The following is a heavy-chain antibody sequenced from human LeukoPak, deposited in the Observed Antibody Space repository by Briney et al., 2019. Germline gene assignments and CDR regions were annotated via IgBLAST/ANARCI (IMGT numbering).Heavy chain of an antibody. CDR1: GFSFNNYA. Sequence: GASLRLSCAASGFSFNNYAMIWVRQAPGKGREGVSAICGSGTSTFYADSVKGRFTISRDNSKNTLYLQMNSLRAEDTAVYYCAKTSLGHPPYYCTMDVWGQGTTVTVSS. CDR3: AKTSLGHPPYYCTMDV. CDR2: ICGSGTST. D-gene: IGHD7-27*01. V-gene: IGHV3-23*01. J-gene: IGHJ6*02.